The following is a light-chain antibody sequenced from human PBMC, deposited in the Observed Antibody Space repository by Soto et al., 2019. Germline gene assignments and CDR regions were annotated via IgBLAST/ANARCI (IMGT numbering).Light chain of an antibody. V-gene: IGLV1-40*01. Sequence: QSVLTQPPSVSGAPGQRVTISCTGSTSNIGAGYDLHWYQQLPGTAPKLLIYDDNNRPSGVPDRFSGSKSGTSASLAITGLQAEDEADYYCQSYDSSLSGHVFGTGTKVTVL. CDR2: DDN. J-gene: IGLJ1*01. CDR3: QSYDSSLSGHV. CDR1: TSNIGAGYD.